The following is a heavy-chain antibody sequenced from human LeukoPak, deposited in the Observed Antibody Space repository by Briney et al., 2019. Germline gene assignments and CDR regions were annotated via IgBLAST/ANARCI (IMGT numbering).Heavy chain of an antibody. D-gene: IGHD3-22*01. CDR2: INSDGSNT. CDR1: GFIFSSYW. Sequence: GGSLRLSCAASGFIFSSYWMYWVRQAPGKGLVWVAHINSDGSNTNYADSVKGRFTISRDNAENKVYLQMNSLGAEDTAVYYCARGAYYYEDWGQGTLVTVSS. CDR3: ARGAYYYED. V-gene: IGHV3-74*01. J-gene: IGHJ4*02.